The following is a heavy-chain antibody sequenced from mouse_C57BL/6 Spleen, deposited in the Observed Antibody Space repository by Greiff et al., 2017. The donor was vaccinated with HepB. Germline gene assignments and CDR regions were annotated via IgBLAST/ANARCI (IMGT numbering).Heavy chain of an antibody. Sequence: VQLQQSGPELVKPGASVKISCKASGYSFTDYNMNWVKQSNGKSLEWIGVINPNYGTTSYNQKFKGKATLTVDQSSSTAYMQLNSLTSEDSAVYCCARWDYGSSYDYAMDYWGQGTSVTVSS. V-gene: IGHV1-39*01. CDR1: GYSFTDYN. CDR3: ARWDYGSSYDYAMDY. CDR2: INPNYGTT. J-gene: IGHJ4*01. D-gene: IGHD1-1*01.